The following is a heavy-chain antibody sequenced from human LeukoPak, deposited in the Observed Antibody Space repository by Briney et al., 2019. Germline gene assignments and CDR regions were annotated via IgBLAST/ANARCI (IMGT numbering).Heavy chain of an antibody. CDR1: GYSFSNYW. CDR2: IYPGDSET. D-gene: IGHD4-23*01. V-gene: IGHV5-51*01. Sequence: GESLKISCKGSGYSFSNYWIGWVRQMPGKGLEWMAIIYPGDSETRYSPSFQGQVTISADKSISVAYLQWSSLKASDTAMYYCARHNTVAKILDYWGQGTLVTVSS. J-gene: IGHJ4*02. CDR3: ARHNTVAKILDY.